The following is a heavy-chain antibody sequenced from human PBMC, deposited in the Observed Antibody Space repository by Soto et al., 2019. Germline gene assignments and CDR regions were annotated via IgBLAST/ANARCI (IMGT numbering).Heavy chain of an antibody. J-gene: IGHJ6*02. CDR1: GYSFTSYW. D-gene: IGHD2-15*01. CDR2: IYPGDSDT. V-gene: IGHV5-51*01. CDR3: ARSPEYFSGGSCYTTAYYYYYGMDV. Sequence: GESLKISCQGSGYSFTSYWIGWVRQMPGKGLEWMGIIYPGDSDTRYSPSFQGQVTISADKSISTAYLQWSSLKASDTAMYYCARSPEYFSGGSCYTTAYYYYYGMDVWGQGTTVTVSS.